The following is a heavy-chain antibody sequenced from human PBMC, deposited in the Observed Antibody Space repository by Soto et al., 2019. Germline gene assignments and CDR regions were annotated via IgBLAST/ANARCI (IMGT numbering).Heavy chain of an antibody. CDR1: GGSFSGYY. CDR2: INHSGST. Sequence: SETLSLTCAVYGGSFSGYYLSWIRQPPGKGLEWIGEINHSGSTNYNPSLKSRVTISVDTSKNQFSLKLSSVTAADTAVYYCARVIPTYYMDVWGKGTTVTVSS. J-gene: IGHJ6*03. V-gene: IGHV4-34*01. CDR3: ARVIPTYYMDV.